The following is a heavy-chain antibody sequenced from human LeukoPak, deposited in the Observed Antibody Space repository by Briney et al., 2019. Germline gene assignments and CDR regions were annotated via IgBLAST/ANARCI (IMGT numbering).Heavy chain of an antibody. D-gene: IGHD3-22*01. CDR3: ARHMARSYYYDSSGYYHNWFDP. V-gene: IGHV4-61*02. Sequence: SETLSLTCSVSGGSISSSNYYWSWIRQPAGKGLEWIGRIYTSESTNYNPSLKSRVTISVDTSRNQFSLKLSSVTAADTAVYYCARHMARSYYYDSSGYYHNWFDPWGQGTLVTVSS. J-gene: IGHJ5*02. CDR2: IYTSEST. CDR1: GGSISSSNYY.